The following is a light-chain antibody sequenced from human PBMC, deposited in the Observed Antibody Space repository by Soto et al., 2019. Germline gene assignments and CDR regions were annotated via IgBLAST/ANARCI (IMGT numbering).Light chain of an antibody. CDR1: QSVPRTY. Sequence: DIVLTQSPGSLSLSPGERATLSFSASQSVPRTYLAWYQQKPGQTPSLLIYGASTRATGIPDRFSGSGSGTEFTLTISSLQSEDFAVYYCQQRSNWPSLTFGGGTKVDI. CDR3: QQRSNWPSLT. CDR2: GAS. J-gene: IGKJ4*01. V-gene: IGKV3D-20*02.